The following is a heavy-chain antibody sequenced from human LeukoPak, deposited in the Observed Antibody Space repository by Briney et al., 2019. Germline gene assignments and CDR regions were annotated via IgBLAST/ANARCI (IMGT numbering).Heavy chain of an antibody. CDR1: GGTFSRYA. CDR3: ARSRERAAMGHFDY. D-gene: IGHD5-18*01. CDR2: IIPIFGTA. Sequence: ASVKVSCKASGGTFSRYAISWVRQAPGQGLEWMGGIIPIFGTANYAQKFQGRVTITADESTSTAYMELSSLRSEDTAVYYCARSRERAAMGHFDYWGQETLVTVSS. J-gene: IGHJ4*02. V-gene: IGHV1-69*13.